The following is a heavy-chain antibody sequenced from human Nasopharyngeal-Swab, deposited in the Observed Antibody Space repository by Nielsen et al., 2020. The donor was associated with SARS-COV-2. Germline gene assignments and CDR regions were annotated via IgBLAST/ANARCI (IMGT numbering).Heavy chain of an antibody. CDR3: AREELGYCSGGSCLPFDY. D-gene: IGHD2-15*01. CDR2: ISSSSSTI. Sequence: VRAAPRGVLWVSYISSSSSTIYYADSVKGRFTISRDNAKNSLYLQMNSLRDEDTAVYYCAREELGYCSGGSCLPFDYWGQGTLVTVSS. J-gene: IGHJ4*02. V-gene: IGHV3-48*02.